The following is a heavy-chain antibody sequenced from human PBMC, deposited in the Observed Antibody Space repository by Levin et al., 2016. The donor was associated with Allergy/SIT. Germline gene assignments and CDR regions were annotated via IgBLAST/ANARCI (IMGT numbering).Heavy chain of an antibody. J-gene: IGHJ3*02. CDR2: IYHSGST. CDR3: ARNIPCGDRCYQTPFDI. V-gene: IGHV4-4*02. CDR1: GDSITTSNW. D-gene: IGHD2-15*01. Sequence: SETLSLTCAVSGDSITTSNWWMWVRQPPGKGLEWIGEIYHSGSTNYNPSLKSRVTISLDKSKNHFSLELSSVTAADTALYYCARNIPCGDRCYQTPFDIWGQGTMVTVSS.